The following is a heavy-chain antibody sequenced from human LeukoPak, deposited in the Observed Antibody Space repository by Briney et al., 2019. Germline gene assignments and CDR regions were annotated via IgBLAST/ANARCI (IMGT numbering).Heavy chain of an antibody. J-gene: IGHJ4*02. D-gene: IGHD5-24*01. CDR1: GYIFTAYY. CDR3: TRIGDGYPY. V-gene: IGHV1-2*02. CDR2: IKADSGDT. Sequence: ASVKVSCKASGYIFTAYYLHWVRQAPGQGPEWMGWIKADSGDTNYARKFQGRVTMTRDTSITTVYMELSSPTSDDTAVYYCTRIGDGYPYWGQGSLVTVSS.